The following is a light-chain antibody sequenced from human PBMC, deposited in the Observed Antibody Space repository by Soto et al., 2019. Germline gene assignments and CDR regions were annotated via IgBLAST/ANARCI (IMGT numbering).Light chain of an antibody. J-gene: IGLJ1*01. CDR1: SSDVGGYNY. Sequence: QSALTQPASVSGSPGQSITISCTGTSSDVGGYNYVSWYQQHPGKAPKLMISEVSNRPSGVSNRFSGSKSGNTASLTIYGLQAEDEADYYCSSYTSSSTLVFGTGTKLTVL. CDR2: EVS. V-gene: IGLV2-14*01. CDR3: SSYTSSSTLV.